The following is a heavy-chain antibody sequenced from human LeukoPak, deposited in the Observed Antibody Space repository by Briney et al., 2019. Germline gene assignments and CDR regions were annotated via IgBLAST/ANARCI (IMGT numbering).Heavy chain of an antibody. CDR2: ISSSSSYI. V-gene: IGHV3-21*01. Sequence: GGSLRLSCAASGFTFSSYMMTWVRQAPGKGLEWVSSISSSSSYIYYADSVKGRFTISRDNAKNSLYLQMNSLRAEDTAVYYCARGGETGTSPFDYWGQGTLVTVSS. CDR1: GFTFSSYM. D-gene: IGHD1-7*01. CDR3: ARGGETGTSPFDY. J-gene: IGHJ4*02.